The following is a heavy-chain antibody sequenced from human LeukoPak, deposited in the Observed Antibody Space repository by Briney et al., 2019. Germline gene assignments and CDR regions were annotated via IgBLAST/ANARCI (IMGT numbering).Heavy chain of an antibody. D-gene: IGHD4-17*01. V-gene: IGHV1-46*01. CDR1: GYTFTSYY. Sequence: ASVKVSCKASGYTFTSYYMHWVRQAPGQGLEWMGIINPSGGSTSYAQKFQGRVTMTRDTSTSTVYMELSSLRSEDTAVYYCARPRAPHYGEYGDDAFDIWGQGTMVTVSS. CDR2: INPSGGST. J-gene: IGHJ3*02. CDR3: ARPRAPHYGEYGDDAFDI.